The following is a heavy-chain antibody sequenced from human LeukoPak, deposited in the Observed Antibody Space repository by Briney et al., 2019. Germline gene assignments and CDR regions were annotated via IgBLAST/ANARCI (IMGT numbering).Heavy chain of an antibody. CDR1: GFTFSSYW. CDR3: ARDRGGSYYRNWFDP. Sequence: GVSLRLSCAASGFTFSSYWMHWVRQAPGKGLVWVSRINSDGSSTSYADSVKGRFTISRDNAKNTLYLQMDSLRAEDTAVYYCARDRGGSYYRNWFDPWGQGTLVTVSS. J-gene: IGHJ5*02. V-gene: IGHV3-74*01. D-gene: IGHD1-26*01. CDR2: INSDGSST.